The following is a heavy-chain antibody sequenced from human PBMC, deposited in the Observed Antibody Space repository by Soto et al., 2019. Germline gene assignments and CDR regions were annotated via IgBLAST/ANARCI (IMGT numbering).Heavy chain of an antibody. V-gene: IGHV3-23*01. D-gene: IGHD2-15*01. Sequence: LRLSCAASGFTFSSYAMGWVRQGPGKGLEWVAVVSIGGSTHYADSVRGRFTISRDNSKSTLSLQMNSLTAEDTAVYFCAKRRGAGGHFDYWGQGALVTVSS. CDR2: VSIGGST. CDR3: AKRRGAGGHFDY. CDR1: GFTFSSYA. J-gene: IGHJ4*02.